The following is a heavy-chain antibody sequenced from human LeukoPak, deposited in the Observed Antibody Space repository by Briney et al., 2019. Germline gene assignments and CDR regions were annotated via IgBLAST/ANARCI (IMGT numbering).Heavy chain of an antibody. J-gene: IGHJ4*02. D-gene: IGHD5-12*01. Sequence: ASVKVSCKASGYTFTSYGISWVRQAPGQGLEWMGWISAYNGNTNYAQKLQGRVTITTDTSTSTAYMELRSLRSDDTAVYYCARDPVGGYSGTTYFDYWGQGTLVTVSS. CDR2: ISAYNGNT. CDR1: GYTFTSYG. V-gene: IGHV1-18*01. CDR3: ARDPVGGYSGTTYFDY.